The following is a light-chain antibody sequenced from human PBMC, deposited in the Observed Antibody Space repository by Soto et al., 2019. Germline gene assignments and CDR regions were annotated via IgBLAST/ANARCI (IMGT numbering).Light chain of an antibody. CDR1: NSDVGGYNY. Sequence: QSVLTQPASVSGSPGQSITIPCTGTNSDVGGYNYVSWYQHHPGKAPKLMIYEVFNRPSGVSSRFSGSKSGSTASLTISGLQAEDEADYYCSSYTTTKTLYVFGTGTKVTVL. CDR3: SSYTTTKTLYV. CDR2: EVF. V-gene: IGLV2-14*01. J-gene: IGLJ1*01.